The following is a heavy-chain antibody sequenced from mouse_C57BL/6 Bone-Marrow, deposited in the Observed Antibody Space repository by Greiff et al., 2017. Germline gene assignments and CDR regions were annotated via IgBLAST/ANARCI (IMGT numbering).Heavy chain of an antibody. J-gene: IGHJ3*01. CDR1: GFSLTSYG. CDR3: ASLRDSWFAY. CDR2: IWGVGST. Sequence: VKLMESGPGLVAPSQSLSITCTVSGFSLTSYGVDWVRQSPGKGLEWLGVIWGVGSTNYNSALKSRLSISKDNSKSQVFLKMNSLQTDDTAMYYCASLRDSWFAYWGQGTLVTVSA. V-gene: IGHV2-6*01.